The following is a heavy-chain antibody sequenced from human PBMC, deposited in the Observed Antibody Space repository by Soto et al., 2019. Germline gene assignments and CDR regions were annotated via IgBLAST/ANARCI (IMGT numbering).Heavy chain of an antibody. Sequence: SVKVSCKASGGTFSSYAISWVRQAPGQGLEWMGGIIPVFGTANYAQKFQGRVTITADESTSTAYMELSSLRSEDTAVYYCATDTYYDILTGYPHYYYGMDVWGQGTTVTVSS. CDR3: ATDTYYDILTGYPHYYYGMDV. CDR2: IIPVFGTA. CDR1: GGTFSSYA. J-gene: IGHJ6*02. V-gene: IGHV1-69*13. D-gene: IGHD3-9*01.